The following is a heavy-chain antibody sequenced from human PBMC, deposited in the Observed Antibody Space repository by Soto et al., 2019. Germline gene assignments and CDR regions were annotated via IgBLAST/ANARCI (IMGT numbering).Heavy chain of an antibody. J-gene: IGHJ6*02. Sequence: PGGSLRLSCAASGFTFSSYAMSWVRQAPGKGLEWVSAISGSGGSTYYADSVKGRFTISRDNSKNTLYLQMNSLRAEDTAVYYCAKGVVPAAMDNYYYGMDVWGQGTTVTVSS. D-gene: IGHD2-2*01. V-gene: IGHV3-23*01. CDR3: AKGVVPAAMDNYYYGMDV. CDR2: ISGSGGST. CDR1: GFTFSSYA.